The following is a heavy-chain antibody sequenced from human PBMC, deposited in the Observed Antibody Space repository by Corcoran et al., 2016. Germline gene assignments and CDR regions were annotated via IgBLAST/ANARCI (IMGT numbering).Heavy chain of an antibody. V-gene: IGHV2-5*01. J-gene: IGHJ4*02. Sequence: QITLKESGPTLVKPTQTLTLTCTFSGFSLSTSGVGVGWIRQPPGKALEWLALIYWNDDKRYSPSLKSRLTITKDTSKNQVVLTMTNMDPVDTATYYCAHTFTGWVKTVDCFDYWGQGTLVTVSS. CDR3: AHTFTGWVKTVDCFDY. CDR2: IYWNDDK. D-gene: IGHD4-17*01. CDR1: GFSLSTSGVG.